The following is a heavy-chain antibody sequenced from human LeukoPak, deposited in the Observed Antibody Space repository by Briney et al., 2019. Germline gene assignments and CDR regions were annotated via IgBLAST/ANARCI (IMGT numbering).Heavy chain of an antibody. CDR3: ASCPWEPHPYGMDV. Sequence: ASVKVSCKASGGTFSSYAISWVRQAPGQGLEWLGGIIPIFGTANYAQKFQGRVTITADESTSTAYMELSSLRSEDTAVYYCASCPWEPHPYGMDVWGQGTTVIVSS. J-gene: IGHJ6*02. V-gene: IGHV1-69*13. D-gene: IGHD1-14*01. CDR1: GGTFSSYA. CDR2: IIPIFGTA.